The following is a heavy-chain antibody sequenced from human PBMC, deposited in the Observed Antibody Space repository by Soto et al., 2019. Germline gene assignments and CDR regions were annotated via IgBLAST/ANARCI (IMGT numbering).Heavy chain of an antibody. CDR3: ARSSSTSCFL. J-gene: IGHJ4*02. V-gene: IGHV3-74*01. CDR1: GFTFSSYW. Sequence: EVPLVESGGGLVQPGGSLRLSCAASGFTFSSYWMHWVRQVPGKGLVWVARINSDGGSTSYADSVKGRFAISRDNAKSTLYLQMNSLRAEDTSVYYCARSSSTSCFLWGQGTLVAVSS. CDR2: INSDGGST. D-gene: IGHD2-2*01.